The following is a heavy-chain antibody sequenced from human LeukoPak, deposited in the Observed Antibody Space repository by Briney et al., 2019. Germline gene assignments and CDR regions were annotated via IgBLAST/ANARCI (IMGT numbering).Heavy chain of an antibody. CDR3: AKPRDYGLRKYYFDY. J-gene: IGHJ4*02. CDR2: IWYDGSNK. D-gene: IGHD4-17*01. CDR1: GFTFSSYG. Sequence: GGSLRLSCAASGFTFSSYGMHWVRQAPGKGLEWVAVIWYDGSNKYYADSVKGRFTISRDNSKNTLYLQMNSLRAEDTAVYYCAKPRDYGLRKYYFDYWGQGTLVTVSS. V-gene: IGHV3-30*02.